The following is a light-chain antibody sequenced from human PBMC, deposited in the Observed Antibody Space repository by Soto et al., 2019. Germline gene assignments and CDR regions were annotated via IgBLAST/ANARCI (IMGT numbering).Light chain of an antibody. J-gene: IGKJ2*01. Sequence: DIQMTQSPSSLSASVGDRVTITCRASQSINTYVSWCQQKPGKAPKVLIYVASTLQSGVPSRFSGSGSGTDFTLTISSLQPEDFATYSCQQSFSSPPTFGQGTKV. CDR3: QQSFSSPPT. V-gene: IGKV1-39*01. CDR1: QSINTY. CDR2: VAS.